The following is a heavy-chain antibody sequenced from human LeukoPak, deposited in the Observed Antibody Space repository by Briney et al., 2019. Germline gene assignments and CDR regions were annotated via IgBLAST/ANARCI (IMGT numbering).Heavy chain of an antibody. J-gene: IGHJ4*02. V-gene: IGHV1-2*02. CDR1: GYTFTGYY. CDR3: ARDGAVAGTAYPEY. D-gene: IGHD6-19*01. Sequence: GASVKVSFQASGYTFTGYYIHWVRPAPGQGLEWMGWINPNSGGTKYAQKFQGRVTMTRDASISTAYMELSSLTSDDTALYYCARDGAVAGTAYPEYWGQGTLVTVSS. CDR2: INPNSGGT.